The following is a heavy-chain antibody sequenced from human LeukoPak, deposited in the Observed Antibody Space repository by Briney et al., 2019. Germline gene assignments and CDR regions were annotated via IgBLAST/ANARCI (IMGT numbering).Heavy chain of an antibody. V-gene: IGHV1-18*01. CDR3: ARVGYCSSTSCSLSDC. J-gene: IGHJ4*02. CDR2: ISAYNGNT. Sequence: ASVKVSCKASGYTFTSYGISWVRQAPGQGLEWMGWISAYNGNTNYAQKLQGRVTMTTDTSTSTAYMELRSLRSDDTAVYYCARVGYCSSTSCSLSDCWGQGTLVTVSS. D-gene: IGHD2-2*01. CDR1: GYTFTSYG.